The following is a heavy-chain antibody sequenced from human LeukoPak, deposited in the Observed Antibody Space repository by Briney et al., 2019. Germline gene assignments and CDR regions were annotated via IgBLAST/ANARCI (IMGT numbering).Heavy chain of an antibody. D-gene: IGHD3-22*01. V-gene: IGHV3-33*01. J-gene: IGHJ4*02. CDR2: IWYDGSDK. CDR3: AREQNDSLDY. Sequence: GGSLRLSCAASGFTFSSNGMHWVRQAPGKGLEWVAVIWYDGSDKYYADSVKGRLTISRDNSKNTLYLQMNSLRAEDTAVYYCAREQNDSLDYWGQGTLVTVPS. CDR1: GFTFSSNG.